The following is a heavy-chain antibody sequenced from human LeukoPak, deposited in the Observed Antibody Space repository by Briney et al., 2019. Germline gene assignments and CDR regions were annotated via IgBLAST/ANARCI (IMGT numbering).Heavy chain of an antibody. CDR2: IKSKSDGGTT. D-gene: IGHD4-23*01. CDR1: GFTFSSYS. Sequence: GGSLRLSCAASGFTFSSYSMNWVRQAPGKGLEWVGRIKSKSDGGTTDYAAPVKDRFTISRDDSKNTLYLQMNSLKTEDTAVYYCATVAYGGYSGYWGQGTLVTVSS. CDR3: ATVAYGGYSGY. J-gene: IGHJ4*02. V-gene: IGHV3-15*01.